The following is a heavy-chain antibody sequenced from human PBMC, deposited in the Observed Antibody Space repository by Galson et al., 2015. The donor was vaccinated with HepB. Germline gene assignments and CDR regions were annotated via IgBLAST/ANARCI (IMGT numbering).Heavy chain of an antibody. J-gene: IGHJ6*02. CDR2: ISTSNTAT. V-gene: IGHV3-48*04. CDR3: ARDRGGSGSFLSYYYDMDV. CDR1: GFTFSSYS. Sequence: SLRLSCAASGFTFSSYSMNWVRQAPGEGLEWVSYISTSNTATYYADSVKGRFTISSDNAKNSVYLQMNSLRAEDTAVYYCARDRGGSGSFLSYYYDMDVWGQGTTVTVSS. D-gene: IGHD3-10*01.